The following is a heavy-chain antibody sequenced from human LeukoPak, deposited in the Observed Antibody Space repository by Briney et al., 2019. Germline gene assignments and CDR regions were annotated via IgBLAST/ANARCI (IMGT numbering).Heavy chain of an antibody. CDR2: IYTSGST. CDR1: GGSISNWY. CDR3: ARGTLYSGWSYYFDS. V-gene: IGHV4-4*07. Sequence: SETLSLTCTVSGGSISNWYWSWIRQPAGKGLEWIGHIYTSGSTNYNPSLKSRVTMSVDTSKNQFSLKLSSVTAADTALYYCARGTLYSGWSYYFDSWGQGTLVTVSS. D-gene: IGHD6-19*01. J-gene: IGHJ4*02.